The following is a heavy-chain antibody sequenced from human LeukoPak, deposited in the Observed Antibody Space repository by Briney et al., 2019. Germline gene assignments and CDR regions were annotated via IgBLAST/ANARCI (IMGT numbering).Heavy chain of an antibody. CDR2: IKSKTDGGTT. Sequence: GGSLRLSCAASGFTFSNAWMSWVRQAPGKGLEWVGRIKSKTDGGTTDYAAPVKGRFTISRDDSKNTLYLQMNSPKTEDTAVYYCTRGDSGYDFVDYWGQGTLVTVSS. D-gene: IGHD5-12*01. CDR3: TRGDSGYDFVDY. CDR1: GFTFSNAW. V-gene: IGHV3-15*01. J-gene: IGHJ4*02.